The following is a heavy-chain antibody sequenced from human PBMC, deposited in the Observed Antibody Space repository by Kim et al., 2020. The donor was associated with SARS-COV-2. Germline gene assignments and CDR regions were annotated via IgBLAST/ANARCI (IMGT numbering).Heavy chain of an antibody. J-gene: IGHJ3*02. CDR3: ARHLFPVGATRGYDAFDI. V-gene: IGHV5-10-1*01. D-gene: IGHD1-26*01. CDR2: IDPSDSYT. Sequence: GESLKISCKGSGYSFTSYWISWVRQMPGKGLEWMGRIDPSDSYTNYSPSFQGHVTISADKSISTAYLQWSSLKASDTAMYYCARHLFPVGATRGYDAFDIWGQGTMVTVSS. CDR1: GYSFTSYW.